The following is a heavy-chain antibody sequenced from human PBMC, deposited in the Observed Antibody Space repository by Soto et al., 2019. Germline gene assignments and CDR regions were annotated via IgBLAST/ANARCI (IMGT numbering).Heavy chain of an antibody. CDR1: GFTVSSNY. CDR3: ARDWYSSSTGAYYFDY. Sequence: GGSLRLSCAASGFTVSSNYMSWVRQAPGKGLEWVSVIYSGGSTYYADSVKGRFTISRDNSKNTLYLQMNSLRAEDTAVYYCARDWYSSSTGAYYFDYWGQGTLVTVSS. D-gene: IGHD6-6*01. V-gene: IGHV3-66*01. CDR2: IYSGGST. J-gene: IGHJ4*02.